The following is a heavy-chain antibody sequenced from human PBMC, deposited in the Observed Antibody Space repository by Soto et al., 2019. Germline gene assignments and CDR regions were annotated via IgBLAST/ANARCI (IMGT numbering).Heavy chain of an antibody. Sequence: QGQLVQSGAEVKKPGASVKVSCKASGYTFTSYGISWVRPAPGQGLEWMGWISATKVNTKYAQKFQGRVTMTTDTPTSTAYMELRSLRSDDSSVYYCAIEIISPDFYFRGMDVWGQGTTVTVSS. CDR1: GYTFTSYG. J-gene: IGHJ6*02. CDR3: AIEIISPDFYFRGMDV. V-gene: IGHV1-18*04. CDR2: ISATKVNT.